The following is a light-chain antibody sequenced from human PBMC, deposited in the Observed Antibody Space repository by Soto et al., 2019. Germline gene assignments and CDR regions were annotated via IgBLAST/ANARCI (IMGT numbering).Light chain of an antibody. CDR1: SSDFGSYNL. Sequence: QSALTQPASVSGSPGQSITISCTGNSSDFGSYNLVSWYQQHPGKAPKLMIYEVSKRPSGVSNRFSGSKSGSTASLTISGLQAEDEADYYCCSYAGSSTFYVFGTGTKVTVL. CDR2: EVS. V-gene: IGLV2-23*02. J-gene: IGLJ1*01. CDR3: CSYAGSSTFYV.